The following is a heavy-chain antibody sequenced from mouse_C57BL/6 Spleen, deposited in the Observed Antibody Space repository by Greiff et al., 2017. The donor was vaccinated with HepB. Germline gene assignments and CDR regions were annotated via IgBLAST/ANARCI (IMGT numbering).Heavy chain of an antibody. CDR3: ARSQLGRGYFDY. CDR2: INPNNGGT. CDR1: GYTFTDYY. V-gene: IGHV1-26*01. Sequence: LVKPGASVKISCKASGYTFTDYYMNWVKQSHGKSLEWIGDINPNNGGTSYNQKFKGKATLTVDKSSSTAYMELRSLTSEDSAVYYCARSQLGRGYFDYWGQGTTLTVSS. D-gene: IGHD4-1*02. J-gene: IGHJ2*01.